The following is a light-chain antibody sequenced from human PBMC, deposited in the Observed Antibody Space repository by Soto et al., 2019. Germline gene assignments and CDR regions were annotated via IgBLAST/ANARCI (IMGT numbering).Light chain of an antibody. CDR2: AAS. Sequence: DLQMTQSPFFLSASVGDRVTITCRASQNINRDLCWYQQKPGKAPKLLIYAASNLQDRVPSRFSDGGSGTDFTLTISNLQPEDFANYYCQQGHGTFGQGTKVEIK. CDR1: QNINRD. CDR3: QQGHGT. V-gene: IGKV1-39*01. J-gene: IGKJ1*01.